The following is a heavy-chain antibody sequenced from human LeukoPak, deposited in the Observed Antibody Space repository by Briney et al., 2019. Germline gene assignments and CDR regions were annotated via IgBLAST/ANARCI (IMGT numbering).Heavy chain of an antibody. Sequence: GASVKVSCKASGGTFSSYAISWVRQAPGQGLEWMGGIIPIFRTANYAQKFQGRVTITADESTSTAYMELSSLRSEDTAVYYCARVSPPGIAAAGTRVGDWGQGTLVTVSS. D-gene: IGHD6-13*01. J-gene: IGHJ4*02. CDR3: ARVSPPGIAAAGTRVGD. V-gene: IGHV1-69*13. CDR2: IIPIFRTA. CDR1: GGTFSSYA.